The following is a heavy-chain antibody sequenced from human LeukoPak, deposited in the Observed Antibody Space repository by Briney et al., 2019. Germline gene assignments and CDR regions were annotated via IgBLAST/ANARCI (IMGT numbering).Heavy chain of an antibody. CDR1: GGTFSSYA. J-gene: IGHJ4*02. D-gene: IGHD6-13*01. CDR3: ASVAAAGPGLFDY. Sequence: SVKVSCKASGGTFSSYAISWVRQAPGQGLEWMGGIIPIFGTANYAQKFRGRVTITADESTSTAYMELSSLRSEDTAVYYCASVAAAGPGLFDYWGQGTLVTVSS. V-gene: IGHV1-69*13. CDR2: IIPIFGTA.